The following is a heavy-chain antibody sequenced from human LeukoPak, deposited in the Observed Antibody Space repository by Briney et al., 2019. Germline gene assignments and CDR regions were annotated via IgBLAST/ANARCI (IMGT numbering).Heavy chain of an antibody. CDR2: INPNSGGT. CDR3: ARELNGWFSYFDY. Sequence: GASVKVSCKASGYTFTGYYMHWVRQAPGQGLEWMGWINPNSGGTNYAQKFRGRVTMTRDTSISTAYMELSRLRSDDTAVYYCARELNGWFSYFDYWGQGTLVTVSS. V-gene: IGHV1-2*02. D-gene: IGHD6-19*01. J-gene: IGHJ4*02. CDR1: GYTFTGYY.